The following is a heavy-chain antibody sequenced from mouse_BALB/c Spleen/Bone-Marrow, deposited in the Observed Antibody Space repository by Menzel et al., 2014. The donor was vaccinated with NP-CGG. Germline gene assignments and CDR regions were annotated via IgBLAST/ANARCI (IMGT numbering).Heavy chain of an antibody. Sequence: EYAAELETHGASVKVSCKASGYTFTSYTMQWVKQRPGQGLEWIGYIDPSNTYTDYNQKFRDKSTLTADKSSSTAYMQMTSLTSEDSAVYYCARENIIASYFYYWVQGTTPTASS. V-gene: IGHV1-4*02. CDR3: ARENIIASYFYY. CDR1: GYTFTSYT. J-gene: IGHJ2*01. D-gene: IGHD1-1*01. CDR2: IDPSNTYT.